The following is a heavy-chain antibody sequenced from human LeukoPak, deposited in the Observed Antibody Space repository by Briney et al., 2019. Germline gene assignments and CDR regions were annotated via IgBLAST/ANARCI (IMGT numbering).Heavy chain of an antibody. V-gene: IGHV1-2*02. CDR1: GYTFTGYY. CDR3: ARGTGYYGSGSYPSDY. J-gene: IGHJ4*02. D-gene: IGHD3-10*01. CDR2: INPNSGDT. Sequence: ASVKVSCKASGYTFTGYYMHWVRQAPGQGLEWMGWINPNSGDTNYAQKFQGRVTMPRDTSLSTAYMELSRLRSDDTAVYYRARGTGYYGSGSYPSDYWGQGTLVTVSS.